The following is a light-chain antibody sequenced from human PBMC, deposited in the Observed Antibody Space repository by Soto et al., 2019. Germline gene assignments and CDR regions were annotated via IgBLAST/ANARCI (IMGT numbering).Light chain of an antibody. CDR2: AAS. CDR3: QQSYSTPWT. Sequence: DIQMTQSPSSLSASVGDRVTITCRASQSIRSYLNWYQQKPGKAPKIXIYAASSLQSGVPSRFSGSGAGTDCTRTISSLQPEDFETDYCQQSYSTPWTFGQGTKVDIK. V-gene: IGKV1-39*01. J-gene: IGKJ1*01. CDR1: QSIRSY.